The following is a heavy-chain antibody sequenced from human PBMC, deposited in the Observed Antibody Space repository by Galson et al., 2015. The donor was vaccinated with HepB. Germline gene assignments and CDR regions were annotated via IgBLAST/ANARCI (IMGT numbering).Heavy chain of an antibody. CDR2: INHSGST. Sequence: SWIRQPPGKGLEWIGEINHSGSTNYNPSLKSRVTISVDTSKNQFSLKLSSVTAADTAVYYCARGHMSSSWRAFDIWGQGTMVTVSS. J-gene: IGHJ3*02. V-gene: IGHV4-34*01. D-gene: IGHD6-13*01. CDR3: ARGHMSSSWRAFDI.